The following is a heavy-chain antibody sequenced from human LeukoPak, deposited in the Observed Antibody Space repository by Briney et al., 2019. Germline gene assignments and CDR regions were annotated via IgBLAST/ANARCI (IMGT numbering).Heavy chain of an antibody. D-gene: IGHD6-13*01. J-gene: IGHJ4*02. Sequence: PGGSLRLSCAASGFTFSSYSMNWVRQAPGKGLEWVAVISYDGSNKYYADSVKGRFTISRDNSKNTLYLQMNSLRAEDTAVYYCARDSASIAAGGDTGFDYWGQGTLVTVSS. V-gene: IGHV3-30*03. CDR1: GFTFSSYS. CDR3: ARDSASIAAGGDTGFDY. CDR2: ISYDGSNK.